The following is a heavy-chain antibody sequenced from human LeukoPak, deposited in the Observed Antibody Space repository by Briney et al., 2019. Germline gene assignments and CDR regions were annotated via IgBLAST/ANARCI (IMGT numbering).Heavy chain of an antibody. CDR3: AKDQGSGWTFLDY. CDR1: GFTFSSYA. J-gene: IGHJ4*02. D-gene: IGHD6-19*01. Sequence: QPGGSLRLSCTASGFTFSSYAMSWVRQAPGKGLEWVSAISGSGGSTYYADSVKGRFTISRDNSKNTLYLQMNSLRAEDTAVYYCAKDQGSGWTFLDYWGQGTLVTVSS. V-gene: IGHV3-23*01. CDR2: ISGSGGST.